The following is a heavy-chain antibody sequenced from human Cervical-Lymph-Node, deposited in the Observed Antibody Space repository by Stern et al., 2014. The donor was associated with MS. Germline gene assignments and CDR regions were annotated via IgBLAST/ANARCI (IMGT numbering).Heavy chain of an antibody. D-gene: IGHD1-26*01. V-gene: IGHV4-59*01. CDR3: ARGYYRYSGSHFIDYFDH. Sequence: MQLQESGPGLVKPSETLSLTCTVSGGSISTYYWSWIRQPPGKGLEWIGYIYYRGTTNYNPSLKSRVTISIDTAKTQFSLRLSSVTAADTAMYYCARGYYRYSGSHFIDYFDHWGQGTLVTVSS. CDR1: GGSISTYY. J-gene: IGHJ4*02. CDR2: IYYRGTT.